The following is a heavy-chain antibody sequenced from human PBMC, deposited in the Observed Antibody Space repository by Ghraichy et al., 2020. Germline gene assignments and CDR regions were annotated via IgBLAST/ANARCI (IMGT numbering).Heavy chain of an antibody. CDR3: ATIGLGYCSGGYCYSGPFDS. CDR2: IDTDGSTT. D-gene: IGHD2-15*01. V-gene: IGHV3-74*03. J-gene: IGHJ3*02. Sequence: GGSLRLSCAASGFTFSSYWMHWVRQAPGKGLVWVSGIDTDGSTTKYADSVKGRFTISRDNAKNTLYLQMNSLRAEDTAVYYCATIGLGYCSGGYCYSGPFDSWGQGTMVTVSS. CDR1: GFTFSSYW.